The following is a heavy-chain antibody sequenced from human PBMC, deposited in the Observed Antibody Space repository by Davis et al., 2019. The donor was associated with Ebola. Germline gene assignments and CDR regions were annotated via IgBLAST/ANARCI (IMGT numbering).Heavy chain of an antibody. D-gene: IGHD6-19*01. J-gene: IGHJ6*02. V-gene: IGHV3-30*03. Sequence: GGSLRLSCAASGFTFSSYGMHWVRQAPGKGLEWVAVISYDGSNKYYADSVKGRFTISRDNSKNTLYLQMNSLRAEDTAVYYCARNFVDSGWYGYYYGMDVWGQGTTVTVSS. CDR1: GFTFSSYG. CDR2: ISYDGSNK. CDR3: ARNFVDSGWYGYYYGMDV.